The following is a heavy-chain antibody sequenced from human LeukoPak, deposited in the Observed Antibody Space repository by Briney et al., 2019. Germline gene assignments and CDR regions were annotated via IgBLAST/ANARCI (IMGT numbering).Heavy chain of an antibody. CDR1: GGSISSYY. CDR2: IYYTGST. Sequence: TASETLSLTCIVSGGSISSYYWSWIRQPPGKGLEWIGYIYYTGSTNYNPSLKSRVTISLDTSNNQFSLRLSSVTAADKAVYYCARYDYDWFLDYWGQGTLVTVSS. CDR3: ARYDYDWFLDY. J-gene: IGHJ4*02. D-gene: IGHD3-22*01. V-gene: IGHV4-59*01.